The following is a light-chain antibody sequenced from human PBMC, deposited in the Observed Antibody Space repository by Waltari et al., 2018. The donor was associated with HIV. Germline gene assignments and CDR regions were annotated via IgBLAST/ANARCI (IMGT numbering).Light chain of an antibody. CDR2: NDN. Sequence: QSVLTQPPSASGTPGQRVTISCSGTRSNIGINTVNWYQLLPGMAPKLLIYNDNARPSGVHGRFSGSRSGASASLAISGLQPEDEADYYCSSWDDRLNGQGVFGGGTKLTVL. J-gene: IGLJ3*02. CDR3: SSWDDRLNGQGV. CDR1: RSNIGINT. V-gene: IGLV1-44*01.